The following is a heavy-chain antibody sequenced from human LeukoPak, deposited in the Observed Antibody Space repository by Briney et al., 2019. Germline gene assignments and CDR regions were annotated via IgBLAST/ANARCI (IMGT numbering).Heavy chain of an antibody. D-gene: IGHD2-15*01. CDR2: IYTSGST. J-gene: IGHJ5*02. Sequence: SETLSLTCTVSGGSISSYYWSWIRQPAGKGLEWIGRIYTSGSTNYNPSLKSRVTMSVDTSKNQFSLKLSSVTAADTAVYYCARDEGYCSGGSCSPKAYNWFDPRGQGTLVTVSS. CDR1: GGSISSYY. V-gene: IGHV4-4*07. CDR3: ARDEGYCSGGSCSPKAYNWFDP.